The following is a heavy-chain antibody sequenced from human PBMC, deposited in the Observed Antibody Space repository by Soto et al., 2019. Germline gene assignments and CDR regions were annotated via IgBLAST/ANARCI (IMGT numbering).Heavy chain of an antibody. D-gene: IGHD3-9*01. Sequence: QVQLVESGGGVVQPGRSLRLSCAASGFAFSTYRMHWVRQAPGKGLEWLAVISYDGSNKYYADSVKGRFTISRDNPKNTLNLQMNSLRSEDTAVYYCARDILTGYFHDYWGQGTLVTVSS. CDR1: GFAFSTYR. CDR2: ISYDGSNK. V-gene: IGHV3-30-3*01. J-gene: IGHJ4*02. CDR3: ARDILTGYFHDY.